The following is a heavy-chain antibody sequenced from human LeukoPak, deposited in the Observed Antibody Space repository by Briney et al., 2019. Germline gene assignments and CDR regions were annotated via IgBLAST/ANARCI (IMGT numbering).Heavy chain of an antibody. CDR2: IYYSGST. D-gene: IGHD6-13*01. CDR1: GGSISSGDYY. Sequence: PSQTLSLTCTVSGGSISSGDYYWSWIRQPPGKGLEWIGYIYYSGSTYYNPSLKRRVTISVDTSKNQFSLKLSSVTAADTAVYYCARGGPYSSSWYNWFDPWGQGTLVTVSS. J-gene: IGHJ5*02. CDR3: ARGGPYSSSWYNWFDP. V-gene: IGHV4-30-4*01.